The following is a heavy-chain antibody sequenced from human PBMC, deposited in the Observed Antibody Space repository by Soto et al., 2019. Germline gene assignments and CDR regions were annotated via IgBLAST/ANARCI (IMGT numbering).Heavy chain of an antibody. CDR1: GFTFSSYG. V-gene: IGHV3-30*18. Sequence: GGSLRLSCAASGFTFSSYGMHWVRQAPGKGLEWVAVISYDGSNKYYADSVKGRFTISRDNSKNTLYLQMNSLRAEDTAVYYCAKDGNDIVVVPAAIGGLYYGMDDWGQGTTVTVSS. D-gene: IGHD2-2*01. CDR2: ISYDGSNK. CDR3: AKDGNDIVVVPAAIGGLYYGMDD. J-gene: IGHJ6*02.